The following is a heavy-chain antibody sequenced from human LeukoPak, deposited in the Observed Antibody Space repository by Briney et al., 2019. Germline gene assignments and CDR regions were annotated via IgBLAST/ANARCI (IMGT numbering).Heavy chain of an antibody. CDR3: ARSYGDYEYNWFDP. J-gene: IGHJ5*02. CDR1: VSSVPISNYY. Sequence: SETLSLTCTVSVSSVPISNYYWSWIRQPTGMGLEWIGYMYYSGSTNYNPSLESRLTTSVDMSKNQFSLRLSSVTAADTAVYYCARSYGDYEYNWFDPWGQGTLVTVSS. CDR2: MYYSGST. D-gene: IGHD4-17*01. V-gene: IGHV4-59*01.